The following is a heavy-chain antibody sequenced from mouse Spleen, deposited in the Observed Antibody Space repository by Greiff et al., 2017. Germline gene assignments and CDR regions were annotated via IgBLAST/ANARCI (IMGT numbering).Heavy chain of an antibody. J-gene: IGHJ1*01. V-gene: IGHV1S29*02. CDR3: ARGDYYGYWYFDV. D-gene: IGHD1-1*01. Sequence: VHVKQSGPELVKPGASVKISCKASGYTFTDYNMHWVKQSHGKSLEWIGYIYPYNGGTGYNQKFKSKATLTVDNSSSTAYMELRSLTSEDSAVYYCARGDYYGYWYFDVWGAGTTVTVSS. CDR1: GYTFTDYN. CDR2: IYPYNGGT.